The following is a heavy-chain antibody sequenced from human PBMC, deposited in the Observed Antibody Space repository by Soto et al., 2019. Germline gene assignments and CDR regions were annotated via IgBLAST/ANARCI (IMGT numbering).Heavy chain of an antibody. Sequence: EVQLVGSGGGLVQSGGSLRLSCAASGFTFSRHSMNWVRQAPGKGLEWVSYISSSGSNIHYADSVKGRFTISRDNAKNSLYLQMNSLRDEDTAVYYCARDYYGDYILDYWDQGTLVTVSS. CDR3: ARDYYGDYILDY. CDR1: GFTFSRHS. V-gene: IGHV3-48*02. CDR2: ISSSGSNI. D-gene: IGHD4-17*01. J-gene: IGHJ4*02.